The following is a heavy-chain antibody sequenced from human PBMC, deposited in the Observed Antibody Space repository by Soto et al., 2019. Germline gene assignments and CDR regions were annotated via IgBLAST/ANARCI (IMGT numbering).Heavy chain of an antibody. CDR1: GFTFSNYA. Sequence: PGGSLRLSCAASGFTFSNYAMSWVRQAPGKGLEWVSTITGSGGSTYYADSVKGRFTISRDNSKNTLYLQMNSLRPEDTAVYYSAKAGGQYSSTHWSDYWGQGTLVTVSS. V-gene: IGHV3-23*01. J-gene: IGHJ4*02. D-gene: IGHD6-19*01. CDR2: ITGSGGST. CDR3: AKAGGQYSSTHWSDY.